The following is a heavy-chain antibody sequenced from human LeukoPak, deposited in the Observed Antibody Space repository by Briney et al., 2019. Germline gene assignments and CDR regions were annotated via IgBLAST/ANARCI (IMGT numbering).Heavy chain of an antibody. CDR2: IYYSGST. V-gene: IGHV4-31*03. CDR3: SSIAAGYGMDV. D-gene: IGHD6-13*01. CDR1: GGSISSGGYY. J-gene: IGHJ6*02. Sequence: ASQTLSLTCTVSGGSISSGGYYWNWIRQHPGKGLEWIGFIYYSGSTYHNPSLKSRVSISVDTSKNQFSLKLSSVTAADTAVYYCSSIAAGYGMDVWGQGTTVTVSS.